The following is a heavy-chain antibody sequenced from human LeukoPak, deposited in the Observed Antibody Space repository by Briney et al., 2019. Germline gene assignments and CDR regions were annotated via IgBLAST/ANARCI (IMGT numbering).Heavy chain of an antibody. Sequence: GASVKVSCKPSGYTFTSYDINWVGQATGQGLEWMGWMNPNSGNTGYAQKFQGRVTITRNTSINTAYMELSSLRSEDTAVYYCARDRDGYNYYFDYWGQGTLVTVSS. CDR3: ARDRDGYNYYFDY. CDR2: MNPNSGNT. J-gene: IGHJ4*02. D-gene: IGHD5-24*01. V-gene: IGHV1-8*03. CDR1: GYTFTSYD.